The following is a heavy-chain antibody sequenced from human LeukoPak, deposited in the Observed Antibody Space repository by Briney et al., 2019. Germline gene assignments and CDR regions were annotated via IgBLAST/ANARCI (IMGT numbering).Heavy chain of an antibody. J-gene: IGHJ4*02. V-gene: IGHV5-51*01. D-gene: IGHD6-13*01. CDR1: GYSFTNYW. Sequence: GESLKISCKGSGYSFTNYWIGWVRQMPGKGLEWMGIIYPGDSDTRYSPSFQGQVTISADKSISTAHLQWSSLKASDTAIYYCARGIAEAAVTKFDYWGQGTLVTVSS. CDR3: ARGIAEAAVTKFDY. CDR2: IYPGDSDT.